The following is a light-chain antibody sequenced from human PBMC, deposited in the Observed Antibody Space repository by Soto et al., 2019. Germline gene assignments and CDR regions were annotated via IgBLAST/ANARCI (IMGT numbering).Light chain of an antibody. J-gene: IGLJ1*01. CDR2: EVN. CDR1: SGDIGNFRL. CDR3: CSYADNNTYV. V-gene: IGLV2-23*02. Sequence: QSALAQPASVSGSLGRWNTLPCTATSGDIGNFRLVSWYQQHPGKVTKVVMFEVNKRPSWVSNRLSGSRSGKTASLTISGLQTEDEADYYCCSYADNNTYVFGSGTKVTVL.